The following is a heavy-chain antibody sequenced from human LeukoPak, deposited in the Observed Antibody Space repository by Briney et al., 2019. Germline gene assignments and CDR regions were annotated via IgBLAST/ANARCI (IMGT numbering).Heavy chain of an antibody. J-gene: IGHJ5*02. CDR3: AREDRLSRFDP. Sequence: SGGSLRLSCAASGFTFSDYYMSWLRQAPGKGLEWVSYISSDSSIIYYADSVKGRFTISRDNAKKSLYLQMNSLRTEDTAVYYCAREDRLSRFDPWGQGTLVTVSS. V-gene: IGHV3-11*04. CDR1: GFTFSDYY. CDR2: ISSDSSII. D-gene: IGHD1-14*01.